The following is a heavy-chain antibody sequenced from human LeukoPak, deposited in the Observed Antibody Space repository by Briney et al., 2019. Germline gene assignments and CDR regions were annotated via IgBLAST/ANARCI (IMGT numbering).Heavy chain of an antibody. Sequence: GGSLRLSCAASGFSFSSSWMHWVRQVPGKGLEWVSRINDDETSTTYAESVKGRFTISRDNAKNSLYLQMNSLRAEDMALYYCAKFGMVGAFDIWGQGTMVTVSS. V-gene: IGHV3-74*01. CDR3: AKFGMVGAFDI. CDR1: GFSFSSSW. CDR2: INDDETST. D-gene: IGHD2-15*01. J-gene: IGHJ3*02.